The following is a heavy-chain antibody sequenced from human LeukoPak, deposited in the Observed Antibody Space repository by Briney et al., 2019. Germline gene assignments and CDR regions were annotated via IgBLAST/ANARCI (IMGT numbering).Heavy chain of an antibody. CDR2: ISYSGST. D-gene: IGHD4-11*01. CDR3: ARRFRDYSYFEY. Sequence: PSGTLSLTCTVSGGSISSYYWSWIRQPPGKGLEWIGYISYSGSTNYNPSLKSRVTISIDTSKNHFSLKLRSVTAADTAVYYCARRFRDYSYFEYWGQGTLVTVSS. J-gene: IGHJ4*02. V-gene: IGHV4-59*08. CDR1: GGSISSYY.